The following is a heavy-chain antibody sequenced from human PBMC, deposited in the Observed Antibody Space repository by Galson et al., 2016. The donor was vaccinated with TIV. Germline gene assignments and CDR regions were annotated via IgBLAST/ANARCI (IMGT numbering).Heavy chain of an antibody. J-gene: IGHJ5*02. CDR2: INPNTGDT. Sequence: SVKVSCKASGYTFTGYYMDWVRQAPGQGLEWMGRINPNTGDTNYAQNFQGRVTMTRDTSISTAYVELNSLTSEDTAVYYCARATNYYDNWFDPWGQGTLVTVSS. D-gene: IGHD3-10*01. V-gene: IGHV1-2*06. CDR3: ARATNYYDNWFDP. CDR1: GYTFTGYY.